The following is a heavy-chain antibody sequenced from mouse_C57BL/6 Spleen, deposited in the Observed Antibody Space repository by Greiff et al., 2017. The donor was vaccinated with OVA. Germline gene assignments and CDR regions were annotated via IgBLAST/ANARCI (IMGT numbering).Heavy chain of an antibody. D-gene: IGHD1-1*01. V-gene: IGHV1-22*01. CDR3: ARNYGSSYGFAY. CDR1: GYTFTDYN. Sequence: EVQLQQSGPELVKPGASVKMSCKASGYTFTDYNMHWVKQSHGKSLEWIGYINPNNGGTSYNQKFKGKATLTVNKSSSTAYMELRSLTSEDSAVYYCARNYGSSYGFAYWGQGTTLTVSS. CDR2: INPNNGGT. J-gene: IGHJ2*01.